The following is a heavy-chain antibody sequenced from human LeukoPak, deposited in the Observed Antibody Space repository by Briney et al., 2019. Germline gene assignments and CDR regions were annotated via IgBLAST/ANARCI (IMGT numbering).Heavy chain of an antibody. CDR3: ARAVFGDIAVAAHFDY. V-gene: IGHV4-4*02. J-gene: IGHJ4*02. Sequence: SGTLSLTCAVSGGSISSSNWWSWVRQPPGKGLEWIGEIYHSGSTNYNPSLKSRVTISVDKSKNQFSLKLSSVTAADTAVYYCARAVFGDIAVAAHFDYWGQGTLVTVSS. CDR1: GGSISSSNW. CDR2: IYHSGST. D-gene: IGHD6-19*01.